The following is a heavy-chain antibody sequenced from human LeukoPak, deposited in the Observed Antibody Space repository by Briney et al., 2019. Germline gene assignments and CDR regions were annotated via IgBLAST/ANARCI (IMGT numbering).Heavy chain of an antibody. J-gene: IGHJ4*02. CDR3: ARVSSNYGLNYFDY. V-gene: IGHV4-39*07. CDR2: IYYSGST. D-gene: IGHD4-11*01. Sequence: PSETLSLTCTVSGGSISSSSYYWGWIRQPPGKGLEWIGSIYYSGSTYYNPSLKSRVTISVDTSKNQFSLKLSSVTAADTAVYYCARVSSNYGLNYFDYWGQGTLVTVSS. CDR1: GGSISSSSYY.